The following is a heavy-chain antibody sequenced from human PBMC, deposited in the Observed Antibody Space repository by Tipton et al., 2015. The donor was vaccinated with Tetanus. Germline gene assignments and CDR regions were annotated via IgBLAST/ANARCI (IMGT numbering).Heavy chain of an antibody. V-gene: IGHV5-51*01. D-gene: IGHD3-10*01. CDR3: ARLPKHYSASGST. CDR1: GHNSRSYW. CDR2: IYPGDSDA. Sequence: QLVQSGAEVKKPGESLKISCKASGHNSRSYWVSWVRQMPGKGLEWMGLIYPGDSDAAYSPSFQGQVTISADKSISTAYLQWTSLKASDAAIYFCARLPKHYSASGSTWGQGTLVTVSS. J-gene: IGHJ5*02.